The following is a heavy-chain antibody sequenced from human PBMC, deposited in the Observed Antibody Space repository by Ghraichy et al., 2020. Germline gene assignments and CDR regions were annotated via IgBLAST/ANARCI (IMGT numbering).Heavy chain of an antibody. D-gene: IGHD2-8*01. Sequence: SETLSLTCTIYGDSVSSASYYWTWIRQPPGKELEWIGYLFKSGDTRYNASLQRRVTISIDTSKKQFSLNLDSVTAADTAIYYCARVSYRTSGDSSFDYWGQGTLVTVSS. CDR1: GDSVSSASYY. V-gene: IGHV4-61*01. CDR3: ARVSYRTSGDSSFDY. J-gene: IGHJ4*02. CDR2: LFKSGDT.